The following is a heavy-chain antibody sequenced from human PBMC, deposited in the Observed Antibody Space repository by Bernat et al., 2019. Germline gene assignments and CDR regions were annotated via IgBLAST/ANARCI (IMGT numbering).Heavy chain of an antibody. J-gene: IGHJ4*02. Sequence: QVQLVQSGAEVKKPGASVKVSCKASGYTFTSYGISWVRQAPGQGLEWMGWISAYNGNTNYAQKLQGRVTMTTDTSTSTAYMELRSLRSDDTAVYYCARDTDYDLWRITVGAKKLDYWGQGTLVTVSS. CDR3: ARDTDYDLWRITVGAKKLDY. V-gene: IGHV1-18*01. D-gene: IGHD3-3*01. CDR1: GYTFTSYG. CDR2: ISAYNGNT.